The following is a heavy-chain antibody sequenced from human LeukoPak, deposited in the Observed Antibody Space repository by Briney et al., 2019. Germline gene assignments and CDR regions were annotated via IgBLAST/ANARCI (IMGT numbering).Heavy chain of an antibody. J-gene: IGHJ4*02. CDR2: VSGSGGNI. CDR1: GFTFSSYT. Sequence: GSLRLSCAASGFTFSSYTMSWVRQAPGKGLEWVSGVSGSGGNIHYADSVKGRFTISRDNSKNTLYLQMNSLRAEDTAVYYCARDRIDYLGPFDYWGQGTLVTVSS. V-gene: IGHV3-23*01. D-gene: IGHD2/OR15-2a*01. CDR3: ARDRIDYLGPFDY.